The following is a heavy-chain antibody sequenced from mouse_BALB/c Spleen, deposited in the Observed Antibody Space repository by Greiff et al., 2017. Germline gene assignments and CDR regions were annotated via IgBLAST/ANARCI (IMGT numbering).Heavy chain of an antibody. Sequence: VQLQQSGAELVKPGASVKLSCTASGFNIKDTYMHWVKQRPEQGLEWIGRIDPANGNTKYDPKFQGKATITADTSSNTAYLQLSSLTSEDTAVYYCARSLSFTATSYYAMDYWGQGTSVTVSS. D-gene: IGHD1-2*01. CDR2: IDPANGNT. V-gene: IGHV14-3*02. CDR3: ARSLSFTATSYYAMDY. J-gene: IGHJ4*01. CDR1: GFNIKDTY.